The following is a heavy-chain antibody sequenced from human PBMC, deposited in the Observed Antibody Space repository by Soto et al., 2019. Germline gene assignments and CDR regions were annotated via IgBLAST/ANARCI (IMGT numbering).Heavy chain of an antibody. J-gene: IGHJ6*02. D-gene: IGHD3-3*01. Sequence: PGGSLRLSCAASGFTFSSYAMSWVRQAPGKGLEWVSAISGSGGSTYYADSVKGRFTISRDNSKNTLYLQMSSLKASDTAMYYCARQIRHYDSWSNKYYYYGLDVWGQGTTVTVSS. CDR1: GFTFSSYA. CDR2: ISGSGGST. CDR3: ARQIRHYDSWSNKYYYYGLDV. V-gene: IGHV3-23*01.